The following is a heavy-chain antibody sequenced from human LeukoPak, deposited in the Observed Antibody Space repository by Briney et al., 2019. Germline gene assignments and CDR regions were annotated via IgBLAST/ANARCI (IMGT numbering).Heavy chain of an antibody. CDR1: GGSLSSYY. V-gene: IGHV4-59*01. Sequence: PSETLSLTCTVSGGSLSSYYWSWIRQPPGKGLEWIGYVYYSGSTNYNPSLKSRVAISIDTSKNQFSLKLSSVTAADTAVYYCARDQGYGRRFVVQASNAFDIWGQGTMVTVSS. D-gene: IGHD2-2*01. CDR3: ARDQGYGRRFVVQASNAFDI. J-gene: IGHJ3*02. CDR2: VYYSGST.